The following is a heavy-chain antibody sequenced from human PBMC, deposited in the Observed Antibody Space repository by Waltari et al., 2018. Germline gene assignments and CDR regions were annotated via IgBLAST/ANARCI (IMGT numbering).Heavy chain of an antibody. D-gene: IGHD2-15*01. CDR1: PDSISTPGCF. CDR3: ARQIGSRRGGWYFDF. CDR2: RFSTGTR. J-gene: IGHJ2*01. Sequence: QPQLQESGPGLLRASETLSGTCTVSPDSISTPGCFSGWIRQRRVKGLEWVGSRFSTGTRCTNPSLKSQVTMSMDTSKNAFSQKVLSVTATDTAGYCCARQIGSRRGGWYFDFWGRGTLVTVAS. V-gene: IGHV4-39*01.